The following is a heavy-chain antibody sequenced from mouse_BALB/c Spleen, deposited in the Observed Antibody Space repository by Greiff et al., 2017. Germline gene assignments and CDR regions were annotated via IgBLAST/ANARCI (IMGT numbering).Heavy chain of an antibody. J-gene: IGHJ3*01. CDR3: ARDYYGSSYVSWFAY. V-gene: IGHV5-6-3*01. Sequence: EVMLVESGGGLVQPGGSLKLSCAASGFTFSSYGMSWVRQTPDKRLELVATINSNGGSTYYPDSVKGRFTISRDNAKNTLYLQMSSLKSEDTAMYYCARDYYGSSYVSWFAYWGQGTLVTVSA. CDR1: GFTFSSYG. CDR2: INSNGGST. D-gene: IGHD1-1*01.